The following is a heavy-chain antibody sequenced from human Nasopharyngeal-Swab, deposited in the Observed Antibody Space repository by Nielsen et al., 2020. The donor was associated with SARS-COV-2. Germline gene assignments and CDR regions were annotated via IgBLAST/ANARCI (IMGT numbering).Heavy chain of an antibody. D-gene: IGHD1-1*01. CDR1: GYTFTSYG. Sequence: ASVKVSCKASGYTFTSYGISWVRQAPGQGLEWMGWISAYNGNTNYAQKLQGRVTMTTDTSTSTAYMELRSLRSEDTAVYYCARDHGLEPLGCCYYYGMDVWGQGTTVTVSS. V-gene: IGHV1-18*04. J-gene: IGHJ6*02. CDR2: ISAYNGNT. CDR3: ARDHGLEPLGCCYYYGMDV.